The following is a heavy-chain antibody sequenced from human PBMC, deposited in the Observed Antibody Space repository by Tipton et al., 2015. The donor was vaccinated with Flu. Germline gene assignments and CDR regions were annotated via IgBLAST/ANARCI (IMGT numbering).Heavy chain of an antibody. V-gene: IGHV1-69*01. Sequence: QVQLVQSGAEMKKPGSSVRVSCKASGGTFTSYVISWVRQAPGQGLEWMGGIIPILGTANYAQKFQGRVTITADESTSTVYMELSSLRSEDTVLYYCASHYDDRDAVEIWGQGTMVTVSS. D-gene: IGHD4-17*01. CDR1: GGTFTSYV. J-gene: IGHJ3*02. CDR3: ASHYDDRDAVEI. CDR2: IIPILGTA.